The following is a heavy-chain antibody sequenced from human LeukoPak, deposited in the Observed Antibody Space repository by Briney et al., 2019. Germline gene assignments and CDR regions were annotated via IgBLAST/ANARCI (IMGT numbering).Heavy chain of an antibody. CDR2: FSYSGST. Sequence: PSETLSLTCTVSGASVSSYYWSWIRQPPGKGPEWIGYFSYSGSTNYSPSLKSRVTISVDTSKNQFSLNLSSVTAADTAVYYCARGPLDSGYTYFDYWGQGTLVSAAS. D-gene: IGHD5-12*01. CDR3: ARGPLDSGYTYFDY. V-gene: IGHV4-59*02. CDR1: GASVSSYY. J-gene: IGHJ4*02.